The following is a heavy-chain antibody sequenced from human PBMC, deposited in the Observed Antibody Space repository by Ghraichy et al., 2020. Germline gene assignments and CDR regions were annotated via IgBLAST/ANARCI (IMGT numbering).Heavy chain of an antibody. CDR2: INHSGST. CDR3: ARGRGYDFWSGRRTYYYYMDV. CDR1: GGSFSGYY. D-gene: IGHD3-3*01. J-gene: IGHJ6*03. Sequence: SETLSLTCAVHGGSFSGYYWSWIRQPPGKGLEWIGEINHSGSTNYNPSLKSRVTISVDTSKNQFSLKLSSVTAADTAVYYCARGRGYDFWSGRRTYYYYMDVWGKGTTVTVSS. V-gene: IGHV4-34*01.